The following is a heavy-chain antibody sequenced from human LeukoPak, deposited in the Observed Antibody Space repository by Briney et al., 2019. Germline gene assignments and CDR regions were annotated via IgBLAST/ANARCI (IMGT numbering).Heavy chain of an antibody. CDR3: VRVRGGWLGEKTYDY. Sequence: GGPLRLSCAASGFTFSSYAMSWVRQAPGKGLEWVSAISGSGGSTYYADSVKGRFTISRDNSKNTLYLQMNSLRAEDTAIYYCVRVRGGWLGEKTYDYLGQGTLVTVSP. V-gene: IGHV3-23*01. D-gene: IGHD5-24*01. CDR2: ISGSGGST. CDR1: GFTFSSYA. J-gene: IGHJ4*02.